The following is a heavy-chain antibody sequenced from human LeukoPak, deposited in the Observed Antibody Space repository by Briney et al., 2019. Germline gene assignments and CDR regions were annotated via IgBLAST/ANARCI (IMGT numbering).Heavy chain of an antibody. Sequence: PSETLSLTCAVYGGSFSGFYWSWMRQPPGKGLEWIGEMNHSGRPNYNPSLKSRVTISVDTSKIQFSLKLSSVTAADTAVYYCARLEVTTQIKYYYYMDVWGKGTTVTVSS. CDR3: ARLEVTTQIKYYYYMDV. J-gene: IGHJ6*03. D-gene: IGHD4-11*01. V-gene: IGHV4-34*01. CDR1: GGSFSGFY. CDR2: MNHSGRP.